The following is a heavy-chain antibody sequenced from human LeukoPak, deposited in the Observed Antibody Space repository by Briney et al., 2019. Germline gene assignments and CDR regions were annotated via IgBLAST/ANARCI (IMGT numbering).Heavy chain of an antibody. CDR2: ISAYNGHT. Sequence: GASVKVSRKASGYTFTNYAISWVRLAPGQGLEWMGWISAYNGHTNYAQKLQGRVTMTTDTSTSTAYMELRSLRSDDTAVYYCARGTWYDYSKPIDYWGQGTLVTVSS. D-gene: IGHD4-11*01. V-gene: IGHV1-18*01. J-gene: IGHJ4*02. CDR1: GYTFTNYA. CDR3: ARGTWYDYSKPIDY.